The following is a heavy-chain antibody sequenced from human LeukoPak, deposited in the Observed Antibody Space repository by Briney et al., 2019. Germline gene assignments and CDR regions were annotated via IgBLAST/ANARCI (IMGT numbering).Heavy chain of an antibody. CDR2: ISWNSGSI. D-gene: IGHD2-2*03. CDR1: GFTLDDYA. CDR3: AKDLFGYCSSTSCYAGMDV. Sequence: GGSLRLSCAASGFTLDDYAMHWVRQAPGKGLEWVSGISWNSGSIEYADSVKGRFTISRDNAKNTLYLQMNSLRAEDTAVYYCAKDLFGYCSSTSCYAGMDVWGQGTTVTVSS. J-gene: IGHJ6*02. V-gene: IGHV3-9*01.